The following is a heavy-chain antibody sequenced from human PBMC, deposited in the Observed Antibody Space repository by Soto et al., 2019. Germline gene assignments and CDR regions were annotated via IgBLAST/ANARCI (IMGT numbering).Heavy chain of an antibody. D-gene: IGHD6-19*01. CDR3: AKQGIEVAGTDYLDY. Sequence: QVQLVESGGGVVQPGKSLRLSCAATGFIFRSYGIHWVRQAPGKGLEWVAVISQDGSNAYYADAVNGRFTISRDNARNTVYLPMNSLRGEDTAVYYCAKQGIEVAGTDYLDYWGQGALVTVAS. CDR1: GFIFRSYG. J-gene: IGHJ4*02. V-gene: IGHV3-30*18. CDR2: ISQDGSNA.